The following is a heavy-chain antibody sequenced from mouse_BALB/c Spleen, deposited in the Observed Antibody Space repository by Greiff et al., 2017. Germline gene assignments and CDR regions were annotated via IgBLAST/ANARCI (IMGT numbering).Heavy chain of an antibody. V-gene: IGHV3-2*02. J-gene: IGHJ3*01. CDR1: GYSITSDYA. Sequence: EVKLMESGPGLVKPSQSLSLTCTVTGYSITSDYAWNWIRQFPGNKLEWMGYISYSGSTSYNPSLKSRISITRDTSKNQFFLQLNSVTTEDTATYYCAREGDSSGFLFAYWGQGTLVTVSA. CDR2: ISYSGST. CDR3: AREGDSSGFLFAY. D-gene: IGHD3-2*01.